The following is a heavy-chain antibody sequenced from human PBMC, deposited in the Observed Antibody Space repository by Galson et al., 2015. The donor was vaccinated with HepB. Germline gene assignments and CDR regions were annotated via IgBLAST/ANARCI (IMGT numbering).Heavy chain of an antibody. CDR1: GFTFGSYA. D-gene: IGHD6-13*01. CDR3: ARRIAAAGTVYFQH. J-gene: IGHJ1*01. V-gene: IGHV3-23*01. Sequence: SLRLSCAASGFTFGSYAMSWVRQAPGKGLEWVSTISGSGGSTDYADSVKGRFTVSRDNSKNTLYLQMNSLRAEDTAVYYCARRIAAAGTVYFQHWGQGTLVTVSS. CDR2: ISGSGGST.